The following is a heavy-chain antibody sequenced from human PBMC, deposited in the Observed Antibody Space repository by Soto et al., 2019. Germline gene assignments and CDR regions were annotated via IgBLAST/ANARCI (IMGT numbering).Heavy chain of an antibody. CDR1: GYAFTSYG. V-gene: IGHV1-18*01. Sequence: ASGKVSCKASGYAFTSYGISWVRQAPGQGLEWMGWISAYIGNTNYAQKLQGRVTITTDTSTSTAYMGLSSLRSEDTAVYYCARAGREQQLVLRIGDYCYGMDVWGQGTTVTVSS. CDR3: ARAGREQQLVLRIGDYCYGMDV. CDR2: ISAYIGNT. J-gene: IGHJ6*02. D-gene: IGHD6-13*01.